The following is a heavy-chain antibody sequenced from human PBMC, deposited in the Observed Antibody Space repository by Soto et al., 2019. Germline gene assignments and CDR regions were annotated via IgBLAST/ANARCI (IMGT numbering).Heavy chain of an antibody. CDR3: ARDRRGHSYGYGDYYYGMDV. CDR1: GDSISRNYW. Sequence: SETLSLTCVVSGDSISRNYWWNWVRQSPGKGLEWIGEIYHSGSTNYNPSLKSRVTISVDKSWNQFSLELSSVTAADTAVYYCARDRRGHSYGYGDYYYGMDVWGQGTTVTVSS. CDR2: IYHSGST. D-gene: IGHD5-18*01. J-gene: IGHJ6*02. V-gene: IGHV4-4*02.